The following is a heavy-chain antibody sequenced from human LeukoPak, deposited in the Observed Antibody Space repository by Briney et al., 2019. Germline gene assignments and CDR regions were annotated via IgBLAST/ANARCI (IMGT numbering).Heavy chain of an antibody. J-gene: IGHJ3*02. Sequence: PGGSLRLSCAASGFTFSSYSMNWVRQAPGKGLEWVSYISSSSSTIYYADSVKGRFTISRDNAKNSLYLQMNSLRAEDTAVYYCAREYYDILTGYYYDAFDIWGQGTMVTVSS. CDR1: GFTFSSYS. D-gene: IGHD3-9*01. V-gene: IGHV3-48*01. CDR3: AREYYDILTGYYYDAFDI. CDR2: ISSSSSTI.